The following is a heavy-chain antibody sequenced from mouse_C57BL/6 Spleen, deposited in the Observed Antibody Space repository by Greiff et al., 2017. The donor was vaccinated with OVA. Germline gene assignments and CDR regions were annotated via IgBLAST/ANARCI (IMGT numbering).Heavy chain of an antibody. CDR1: GFSFTSYG. J-gene: IGHJ4*01. CDR2: IWSGGST. Sequence: VQLVELGPGLVQPSQSLSITCTVSGFSFTSYGVHWVRQSPGKGLEWLGVIWSGGSTDYNAAFISRLSISKDNSKSQFFFKMNSLQADDTAIYYCARRYYGNYDYYAMDYWGQGTSVTVSS. D-gene: IGHD2-1*01. V-gene: IGHV2-2*01. CDR3: ARRYYGNYDYYAMDY.